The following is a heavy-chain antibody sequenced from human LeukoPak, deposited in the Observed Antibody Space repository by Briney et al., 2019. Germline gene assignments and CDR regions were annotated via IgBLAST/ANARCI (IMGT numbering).Heavy chain of an antibody. V-gene: IGHV3-48*01. CDR2: ISSSSSTI. Sequence: PGGSLRHSCAASGFTFSSYSMNWVRQAPGKGLEWVSYISSSSSTIYYADSVKGRFTISRDNAKNSLYLQMNSLRAEDTAVYYCARTTVTRRGDYWGQGTLVTVSS. D-gene: IGHD4-17*01. CDR1: GFTFSSYS. CDR3: ARTTVTRRGDY. J-gene: IGHJ4*02.